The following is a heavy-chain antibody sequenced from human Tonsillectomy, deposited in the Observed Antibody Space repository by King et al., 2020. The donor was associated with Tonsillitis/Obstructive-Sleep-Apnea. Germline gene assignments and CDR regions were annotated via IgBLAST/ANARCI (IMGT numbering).Heavy chain of an antibody. CDR2: IKSKTNGGTT. D-gene: IGHD4-23*01. V-gene: IGHV3-15*07. J-gene: IGHJ4*02. Sequence: VQLVESGGGLVKPGGSLRLSCAASGFTFTKAWMNWVRQAPGKGLEWVGHIKSKTNGGTTDYAAPVKGRFTTSRDDSKNTLYLQMNSLKTEDTAVYYCTPVTTVAGPFAYWGQGTLVTVSS. CDR1: GFTFTKAW. CDR3: TPVTTVAGPFAY.